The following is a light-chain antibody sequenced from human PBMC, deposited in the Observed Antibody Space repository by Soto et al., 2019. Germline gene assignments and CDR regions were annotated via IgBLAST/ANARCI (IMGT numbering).Light chain of an antibody. Sequence: DIQMTQSPSSLSASVGDRVTITCRASQGISNYLAWYQQKPGKVPKLLINAASTLQSGVPSRFSGSGSGTDFTLTITSLHPEDFASYYCQKYDNVPRTFGQGTKVEIK. V-gene: IGKV1-27*01. J-gene: IGKJ1*01. CDR3: QKYDNVPRT. CDR1: QGISNY. CDR2: AAS.